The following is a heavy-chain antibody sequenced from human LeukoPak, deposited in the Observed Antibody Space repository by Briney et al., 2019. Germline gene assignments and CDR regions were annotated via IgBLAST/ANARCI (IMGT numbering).Heavy chain of an antibody. J-gene: IGHJ6*02. CDR2: MNPNSGNT. CDR1: GYTFTGYH. Sequence: GASVKVSCKASGYTFTGYHVHWVRQATGQGLEWMGWMNPNSGNTGYAQKFQGRVTITRNTSISTAYMELSSLRSEDTAVYYCARGHSTMVRGVSYGMDVWGQGTTVTVSS. V-gene: IGHV1-8*03. CDR3: ARGHSTMVRGVSYGMDV. D-gene: IGHD3-10*01.